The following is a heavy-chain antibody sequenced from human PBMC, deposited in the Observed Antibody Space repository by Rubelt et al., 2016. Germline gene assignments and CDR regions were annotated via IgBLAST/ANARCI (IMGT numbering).Heavy chain of an antibody. CDR3: ARRPSRDAFDI. V-gene: IGHV4-59*01. CDR1: GGSISTYY. J-gene: IGHJ3*02. CDR2: IYYSGST. Sequence: QVQLQESGPGLVKPSETLSLSCTVSGGSISTYYWSWIRQPPGKGLEWIGYIYYSGSTNYNPSLKSRVTISVDTSKNQFSLKLSSVTAADTAVYYCARRPSRDAFDIWGQGTTVTVSS.